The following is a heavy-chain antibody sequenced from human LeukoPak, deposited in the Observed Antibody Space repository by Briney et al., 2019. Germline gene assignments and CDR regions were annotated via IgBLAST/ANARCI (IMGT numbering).Heavy chain of an antibody. D-gene: IGHD3-3*01. V-gene: IGHV1-2*02. CDR3: ARGNYDFWSGYPTSTHYFDY. J-gene: IGHJ4*02. CDR2: INPNSGGT. Sequence: ASVKVSCKASGYTFTGYYMHWVRQAPGQGLEWMGWINPNSGGTNYAQKFQGRVTMTRDTSTSTAYMELRSLRSDDTAVYYCARGNYDFWSGYPTSTHYFDYWGQGTLVTVSS. CDR1: GYTFTGYY.